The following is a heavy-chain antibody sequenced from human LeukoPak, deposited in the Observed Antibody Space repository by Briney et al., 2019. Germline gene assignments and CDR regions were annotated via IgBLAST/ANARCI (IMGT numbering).Heavy chain of an antibody. CDR2: ISSSSSYI. Sequence: PGGSLRLSCAASGFTFSSYSMNWVRQAPGKGLEWVSSISSSSSYIYYADSVKGRFTVSRDNAKNSLYLQMNSLRAEDTAVYYCAGGFGELYYYYGMDVWGQGTTVTVSS. CDR3: AGGFGELYYYYGMDV. J-gene: IGHJ6*02. V-gene: IGHV3-21*01. D-gene: IGHD3-10*01. CDR1: GFTFSSYS.